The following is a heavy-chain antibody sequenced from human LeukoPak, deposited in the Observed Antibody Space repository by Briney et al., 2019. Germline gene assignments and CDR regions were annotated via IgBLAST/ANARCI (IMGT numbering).Heavy chain of an antibody. J-gene: IGHJ4*02. V-gene: IGHV5-51*01. CDR2: IYPGDSDT. D-gene: IGHD1-26*01. CDR3: ARRGGSYYGGEPFDY. CDR1: GYSFTSYW. Sequence: GESLKISCKGSGYSFTSYWIGWVRQMPGKGLEWMGIIYPGDSDTRYSPSFQGQVTISADKSISTAYLQWSSLKASDTAMYYCARRGGSYYGGEPFDYWGQGTLVTVSS.